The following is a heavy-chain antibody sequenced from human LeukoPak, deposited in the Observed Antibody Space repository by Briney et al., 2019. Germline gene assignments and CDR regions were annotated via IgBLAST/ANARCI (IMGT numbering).Heavy chain of an antibody. CDR2: INPNSGGS. CDR1: GYTFTDYY. J-gene: IGHJ4*02. V-gene: IGHV1-2*06. CDR3: AREGDTAMVYY. Sequence: ASVKVSCKASGYTFTDYYMHWVRQAPGQGLEWMGRINPNSGGSNYAQKLQGRVTMTTDTSTSTAYMELRSLRSDDTAVYYCAREGDTAMVYYWGQGTLVTVSS. D-gene: IGHD5-18*01.